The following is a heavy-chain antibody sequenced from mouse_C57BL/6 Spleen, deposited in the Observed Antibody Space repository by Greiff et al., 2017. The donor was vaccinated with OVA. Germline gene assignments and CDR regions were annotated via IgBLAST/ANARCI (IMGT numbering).Heavy chain of an antibody. CDR3: TRRGLGLPAMDY. V-gene: IGHV1-15*01. Sequence: VQLQQSGAELVRPGASVTLSCKASGYTFTDYEMHWVKQTPVHGLEWIGAIDPETGGTAYNQKFKGKAILTADKSSSTAYMELRSLTSEDSAVDYCTRRGLGLPAMDYWGQGTSVTVSS. CDR2: IDPETGGT. J-gene: IGHJ4*01. CDR1: GYTFTDYE. D-gene: IGHD2-2*01.